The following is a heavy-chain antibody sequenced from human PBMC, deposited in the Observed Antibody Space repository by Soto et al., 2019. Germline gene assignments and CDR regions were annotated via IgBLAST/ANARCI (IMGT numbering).Heavy chain of an antibody. D-gene: IGHD2-15*01. CDR2: IKQDGREK. Sequence: GGSLRLSCAASGFTFSSYWMSWVRQAPGKGLEWVANIKQDGREKYYVDSVRGRFTISRDNAKNSLYLQINSPRAEDTAVYYCARDSDCSGGSCYYAHGAFDIWGQGTMVTVSS. V-gene: IGHV3-7*01. CDR1: GFTFSSYW. J-gene: IGHJ3*02. CDR3: ARDSDCSGGSCYYAHGAFDI.